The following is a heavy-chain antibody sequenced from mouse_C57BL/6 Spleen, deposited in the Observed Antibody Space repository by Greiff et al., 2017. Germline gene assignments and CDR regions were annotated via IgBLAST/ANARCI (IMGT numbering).Heavy chain of an antibody. D-gene: IGHD2-2*01. CDR2: INPYNGGT. J-gene: IGHJ4*01. CDR3: AREGLPPAMDY. V-gene: IGHV1-19*01. Sequence: EVKLMESGPVLVKPGASVKMSCKASGYTFTDYYMNWVKQSHGKSLEWIGVINPYNGGTSYNQKFKGKATLTVDKSSSTAYMELNSLTSEDSAVYYCAREGLPPAMDYWGQGTSVTVSS. CDR1: GYTFTDYY.